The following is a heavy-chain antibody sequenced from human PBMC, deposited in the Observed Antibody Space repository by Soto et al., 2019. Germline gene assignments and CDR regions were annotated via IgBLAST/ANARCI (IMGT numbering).Heavy chain of an antibody. CDR1: GGSVSSGSYY. J-gene: IGHJ4*02. Sequence: SETLSLTCTVSGGSVSSGSYYWSWIRQPPGEGLEWIGWVFHSGSTKYNASLKSRVTISVDRSKNQFSLNLSYVTAADTAVYYCARDSSGRYDYWGQGTRVTVSS. CDR3: ARDSSGRYDY. D-gene: IGHD1-26*01. V-gene: IGHV4-61*01. CDR2: VFHSGST.